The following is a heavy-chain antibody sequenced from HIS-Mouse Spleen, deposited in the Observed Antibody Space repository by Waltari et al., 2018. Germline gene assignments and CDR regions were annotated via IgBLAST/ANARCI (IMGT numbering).Heavy chain of an antibody. CDR1: GFSPSPTGRC. CDR2: IDWDDDK. D-gene: IGHD6-19*01. Sequence: QVTLRESGPALVKPTQTLTLTCTFPGFSPSPTGRCLRWFRQPPGKALEWLARIDWDDDKYYSTSLKTRLTISKDTSKNQVVLTMTNMDPVDTATYYCARIAEGYSSGWYAFDYWGQGTLVTVSS. CDR3: ARIAEGYSSGWYAFDY. V-gene: IGHV2-70*15. J-gene: IGHJ4*02.